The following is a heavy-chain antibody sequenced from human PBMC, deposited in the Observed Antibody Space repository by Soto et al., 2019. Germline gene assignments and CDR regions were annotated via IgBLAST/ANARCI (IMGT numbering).Heavy chain of an antibody. CDR3: ASCYGDYEFPCEY. CDR2: ISSTSNIA. V-gene: IGHV3-21*05. D-gene: IGHD4-17*01. J-gene: IGHJ4*02. CDR1: GFTFTDYS. Sequence: LRLSCEGSGFTFTDYSMLWVRQAPGKGLEWVSYISSTSNIAFYVDSVEGRFTTSRDNAKNSLYLQMNSLRDEDTAVYYCASCYGDYEFPCEYWGQGTLVTVSS.